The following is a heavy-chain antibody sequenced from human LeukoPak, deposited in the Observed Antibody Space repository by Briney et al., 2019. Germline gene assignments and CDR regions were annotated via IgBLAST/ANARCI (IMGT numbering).Heavy chain of an antibody. CDR3: ARRIAAAALDY. J-gene: IGHJ4*02. CDR1: GGSISSRSYY. CDR2: IYYSGSA. Sequence: SETLSLTCTVSGGSISSRSYYWGWLRQPPGKGLEWIGNIYYSGSAYYNPSLKSRVTISVDTSKNQCSLKLSSVTATDTAVYYCARRIAAAALDYWGQGTLVTVSS. V-gene: IGHV4-39*01. D-gene: IGHD6-13*01.